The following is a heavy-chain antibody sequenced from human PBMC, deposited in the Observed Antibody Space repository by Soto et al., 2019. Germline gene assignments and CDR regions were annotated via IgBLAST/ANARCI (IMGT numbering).Heavy chain of an antibody. CDR3: ARDRGTTVTTPYYYYYYGMDV. J-gene: IGHJ6*02. CDR2: ISSSSSYI. CDR1: GFTFSSYS. Sequence: PGGSLRLSCAASGFTFSSYSMNWVRQAPGKGLEWVSSISSSSSYIYYADSVKGRFTISRDNAKNSLYLQMNSLRAEDTAVYYCARDRGTTVTTPYYYYYYGMDVWGQGTTVTVSS. D-gene: IGHD4-17*01. V-gene: IGHV3-21*01.